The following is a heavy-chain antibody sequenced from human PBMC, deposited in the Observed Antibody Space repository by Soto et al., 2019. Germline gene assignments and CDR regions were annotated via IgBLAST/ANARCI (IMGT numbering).Heavy chain of an antibody. CDR1: GYTFTSYY. CDR2: INPSGGST. J-gene: IGHJ4*02. V-gene: IGHV1-46*03. Sequence: QVQLVQSGAEVKEPGASVKVSCKASGYTFTSYYMHWVRQAPGQGLEWMGIINPSGGSTDYAQKLQCSVTTTRETSTTSVYKELSSLRSEDTAGYYCAKVYPARDPVGNLPGAHWGQRTGVTVSS. D-gene: IGHD1-26*01. CDR3: AKVYPARDPVGNLPGAH.